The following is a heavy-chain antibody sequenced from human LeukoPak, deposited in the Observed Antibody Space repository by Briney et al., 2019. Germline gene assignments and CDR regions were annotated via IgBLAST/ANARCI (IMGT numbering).Heavy chain of an antibody. CDR1: GFIFSAYA. Sequence: GGSLRLSCAASGFIFSAYAMHWVRQAPGKGLEWVAIISYDGNYKSYADSVKGRFTISRDTSKSTLYMQLNSLRVEDTAVYYCARGAGHSRGYYYFDFWGQGTLVTVSS. J-gene: IGHJ4*02. CDR2: ISYDGNYK. V-gene: IGHV3-30*04. CDR3: ARGAGHSRGYYYFDF. D-gene: IGHD3-22*01.